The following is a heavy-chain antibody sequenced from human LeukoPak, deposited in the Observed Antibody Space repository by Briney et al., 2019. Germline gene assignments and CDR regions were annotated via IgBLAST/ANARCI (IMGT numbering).Heavy chain of an antibody. Sequence: SGPTLVNPTQTPTLTCTFSGFSLSTSGVGVGWIRQPPGKALEWLALIYWNDDKRYSPSLKSRPTITKDTSKNQVVLTMTNMDPVDTATYYCAHRRHDILTGYLNYFDYWGQGTLVTVSS. CDR2: IYWNDDK. CDR3: AHRRHDILTGYLNYFDY. D-gene: IGHD3-9*01. V-gene: IGHV2-5*01. J-gene: IGHJ4*02. CDR1: GFSLSTSGVG.